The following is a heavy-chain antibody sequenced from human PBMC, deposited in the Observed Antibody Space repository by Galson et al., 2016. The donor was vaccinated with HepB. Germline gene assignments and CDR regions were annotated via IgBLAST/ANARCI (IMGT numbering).Heavy chain of an antibody. CDR3: ARDIPNDY. D-gene: IGHD2-21*01. V-gene: IGHV1-2*02. CDR1: GYLFTGFY. CDR2: INPDSGVT. Sequence: SVKVSCKASGYLFTGFYIHWLRQAPGQGLEWMGWINPDSGVTNDAQKFLGRVTLTRDTSISTANMDLSRLTSDGTAVYYCARDIPNDYWGQGTLVTVSS. J-gene: IGHJ4*02.